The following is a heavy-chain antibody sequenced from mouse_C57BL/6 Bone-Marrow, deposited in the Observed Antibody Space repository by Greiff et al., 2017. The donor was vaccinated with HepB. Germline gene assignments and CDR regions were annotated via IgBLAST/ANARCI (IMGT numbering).Heavy chain of an antibody. D-gene: IGHD1-1*01. J-gene: IGHJ4*01. CDR1: GYTFTDYN. V-gene: IGHV1-18*01. CDR2: INPNNGGT. CDR3: ARYSVVATRSAMDY. Sequence: VQLKESGPELVKPGASVKIPCKASGYTFTDYNMDWVKQSHGKSLEWIGDINPNNGGTIYNQKFKGKATLTVDKSSSTAYMELRSLTSEDTAVYYCARYSVVATRSAMDYWGQGTSVTVSS.